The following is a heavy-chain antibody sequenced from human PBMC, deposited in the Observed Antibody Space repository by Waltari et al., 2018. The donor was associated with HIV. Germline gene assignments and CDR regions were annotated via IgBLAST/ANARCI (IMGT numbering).Heavy chain of an antibody. J-gene: IGHJ3*01. D-gene: IGHD5-12*01. CDR3: AREDYSGYVGHGLDF. CDR1: GYSFRNYA. Sequence: QVNLVQSGAEVKKPGASVKISCEASGYSFRNYAINWVRQAPGQGLEWMGWISAYNRDSKYAEKVQGRVTITTDTSTNTAYIEIRSLRSDDTAVYFCAREDYSGYVGHGLDFWGQGTAVTVS. V-gene: IGHV1-18*01. CDR2: ISAYNRDS.